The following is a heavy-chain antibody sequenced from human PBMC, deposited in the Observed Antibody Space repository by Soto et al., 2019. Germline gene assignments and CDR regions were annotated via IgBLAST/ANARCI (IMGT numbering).Heavy chain of an antibody. D-gene: IGHD3-22*01. V-gene: IGHV4-34*01. CDR1: GGSFSGYY. Sequence: SETLSLTCAVYGGSFSGYYWSWIRQPPGKGLEWIGEINHSGSTSYNPSLKSRVTISVDTSKNQFSLKLSYVTAADTAVYYCARNGHYYDSSGYYYYFDYWGQGTLVTVSS. CDR2: INHSGST. CDR3: ARNGHYYDSSGYYYYFDY. J-gene: IGHJ4*02.